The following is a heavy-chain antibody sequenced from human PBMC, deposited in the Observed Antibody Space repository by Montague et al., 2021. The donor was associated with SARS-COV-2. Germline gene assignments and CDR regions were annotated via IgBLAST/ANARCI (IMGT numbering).Heavy chain of an antibody. Sequence: SETLSLTCTVSGGSLNNYYWSWIRQAPGKELEWLGNIYYNGNTNYNPSLWSRVSMSLDTSQNQFSLRLTSLTAADTAVYYCARAISGSGARDNWGQGTLVTVSS. J-gene: IGHJ4*02. V-gene: IGHV4-59*01. CDR2: IYYNGNT. CDR3: ARAISGSGARDN. D-gene: IGHD2-15*01. CDR1: GGSLNNYY.